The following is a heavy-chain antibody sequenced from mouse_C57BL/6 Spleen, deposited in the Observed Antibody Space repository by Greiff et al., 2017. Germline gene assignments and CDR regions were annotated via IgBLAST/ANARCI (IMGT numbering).Heavy chain of an antibody. CDR3: ARKLPHYAMDY. CDR1: GYTFTSYW. CDR2: IHPNSGST. J-gene: IGHJ4*01. V-gene: IGHV1-64*01. D-gene: IGHD1-1*01. Sequence: QVQLQQPGAELVKPGASVKLSCKASGYTFTSYWMHWVKQRPGQGLEWIGMIHPNSGSTNYNEKFKSKATLTEDKSSSTAYMQLSSLTSEDSAVYYCARKLPHYAMDYWGQGTSVTVSS.